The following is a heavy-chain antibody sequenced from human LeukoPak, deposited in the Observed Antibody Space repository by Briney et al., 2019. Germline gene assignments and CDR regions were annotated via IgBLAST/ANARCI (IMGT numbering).Heavy chain of an antibody. CDR1: GGSFSGYY. Sequence: SETLSLTCAVYGGSFSGYYWSWIRQPPGKGLEWIGEINHSGSTNYNPSLKSRVTISVDTSKNQFSLKLSSVTAADTAVYYCARLVWGSYRESFDYWGQRTLVTVSS. J-gene: IGHJ4*02. CDR3: ARLVWGSYRESFDY. CDR2: INHSGST. D-gene: IGHD3-16*02. V-gene: IGHV4-34*01.